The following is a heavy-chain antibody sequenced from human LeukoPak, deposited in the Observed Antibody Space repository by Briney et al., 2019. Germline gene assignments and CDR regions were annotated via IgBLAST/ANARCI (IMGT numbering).Heavy chain of an antibody. CDR2: MNPNSGKI. J-gene: IGHJ5*02. CDR3: ARGFHITMLGVVTVRWFDP. D-gene: IGHD3-3*01. Sequence: GASVKVSCKASGYTFTSFDINWVRQAPGQGLEWMGWMNPNSGKIAYAQKFQGRVTMTRNTSINTAYMELSSLRSEDTAVYYCARGFHITMLGVVTVRWFDPWGQGTLVTVSS. CDR1: GYTFTSFD. V-gene: IGHV1-8*01.